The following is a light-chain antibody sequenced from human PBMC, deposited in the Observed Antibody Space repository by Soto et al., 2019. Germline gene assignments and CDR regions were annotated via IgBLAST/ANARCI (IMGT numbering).Light chain of an antibody. V-gene: IGLV2-11*01. CDR2: DVN. Sequence: QSVLTQPRSVSGSPGQSVTISCTGTSSDVGGYEYVSWYQQHPGKAPKLMIYDVNKRPSGVPDRFSGSKSGNTASLTISGLQAEDEADYYCCSYAGSYSYVFGSGTKVTVL. J-gene: IGLJ1*01. CDR1: SSDVGGYEY. CDR3: CSYAGSYSYV.